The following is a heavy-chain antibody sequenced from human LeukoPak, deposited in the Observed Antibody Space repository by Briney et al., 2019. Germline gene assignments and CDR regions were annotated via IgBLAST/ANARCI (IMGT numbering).Heavy chain of an antibody. CDR2: ISAYNGNT. D-gene: IGHD3-3*01. J-gene: IGHJ4*02. V-gene: IGHV1-18*01. CDR1: GYTFTSYG. Sequence: ASVTVSCKPSGYTFTSYGISWVRQAPGQGREWMGWISAYNGNTNYAQKLQGRVTMTTDTSTSTAYMELRSLRSDDTAVYYCARHPYYDFWSGYFTYYFDYWGQGTLVTVSS. CDR3: ARHPYYDFWSGYFTYYFDY.